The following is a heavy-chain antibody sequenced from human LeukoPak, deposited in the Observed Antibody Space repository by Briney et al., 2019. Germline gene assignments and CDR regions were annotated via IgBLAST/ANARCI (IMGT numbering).Heavy chain of an antibody. J-gene: IGHJ4*02. Sequence: SETLSLTCTVSGGSVSSGSYYWSWIRQPPGKGLEWIGYIYYSGSTNYNPSLKSRVTISVDTSKNQFSLKLSSVTAADTAVYYCARGDSGSFSQFDCWGQGTLVTVSS. CDR3: ARGDSGSFSQFDC. CDR1: GGSVSSGSYY. CDR2: IYYSGST. V-gene: IGHV4-61*01. D-gene: IGHD1-26*01.